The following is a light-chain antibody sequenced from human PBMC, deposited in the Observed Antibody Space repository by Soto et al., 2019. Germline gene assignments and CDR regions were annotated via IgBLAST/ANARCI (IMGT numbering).Light chain of an antibody. CDR3: QQRSSWPPIT. V-gene: IGKV3-11*01. CDR1: QSVSSY. Sequence: EIVLTQSPATPSLSPGERATLSCRASQSVSSYLAWYQQKPGQAPRLLVYDASNRATDVPPRFSGSGSGTDFTLTISSLEPEDFAVYYCQQRSSWPPITFGQGTRLEIK. CDR2: DAS. J-gene: IGKJ5*01.